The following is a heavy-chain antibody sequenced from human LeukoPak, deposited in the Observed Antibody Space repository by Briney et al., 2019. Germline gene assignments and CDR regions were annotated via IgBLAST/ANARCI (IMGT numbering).Heavy chain of an antibody. CDR1: GGSISSYY. V-gene: IGHV4-4*07. J-gene: IGHJ4*02. D-gene: IGHD5-18*01. CDR2: IYTSGST. CDR3: AGGGYSYGVDYFDY. Sequence: PSETLSLTCTVSGGSISSYYWSWIRQPAGKGLEWIGRIYTSGSTNYNPSLKSRVTMSVDTSKNQVSLKLSSVTAADTAVYYCAGGGYSYGVDYFDYWGQGTLVTVSS.